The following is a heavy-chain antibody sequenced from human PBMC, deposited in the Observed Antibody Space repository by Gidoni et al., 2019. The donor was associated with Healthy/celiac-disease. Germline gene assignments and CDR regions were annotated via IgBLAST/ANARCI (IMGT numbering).Heavy chain of an antibody. D-gene: IGHD3-3*01. CDR1: GFTFSDYY. J-gene: IGHJ3*02. CDR3: ARVRLITIFGVVTPDAFDI. V-gene: IGHV3-11*06. Sequence: QVQLVESGGGLVKPGGSLRLSWAASGFTFSDYYMSWIRQAPGKVLEWVSYISSSSSYTNYADSVKGRFTISRENAKTSLYLQMNSLRAEDTAVYYCARVRLITIFGVVTPDAFDIWGQGTMVTVSS. CDR2: ISSSSSYT.